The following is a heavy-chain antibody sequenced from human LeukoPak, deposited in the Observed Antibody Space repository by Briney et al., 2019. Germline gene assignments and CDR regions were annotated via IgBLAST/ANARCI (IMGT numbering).Heavy chain of an antibody. V-gene: IGHV3-11*04. J-gene: IGHJ4*02. Sequence: PGGSLRLSCAASGFTFSDYYMSWIRQAPGKGLEWVSYISSSGSTIYYADSVKGRFTISRDNSKNTLYLQMNSLRAEDTAVYYCARDPLAVAGTGYFDYWGQGTLVTVSS. CDR1: GFTFSDYY. CDR2: ISSSGSTI. CDR3: ARDPLAVAGTGYFDY. D-gene: IGHD6-19*01.